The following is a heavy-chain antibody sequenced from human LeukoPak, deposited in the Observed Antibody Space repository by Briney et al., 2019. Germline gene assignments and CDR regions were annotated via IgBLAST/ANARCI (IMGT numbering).Heavy chain of an antibody. Sequence: SVKVSCKASGGTFSSYATSWVRQAPGRGLEWMGGIIPIFGTTNYAQKFQGRVTITADESTSSAYMELSSLTSEDTAVYYCARVPYLGIHYYFDYWGQGTLVTVSS. V-gene: IGHV1-69*13. CDR2: IIPIFGTT. D-gene: IGHD3-10*01. CDR1: GGTFSSYA. J-gene: IGHJ4*02. CDR3: ARVPYLGIHYYFDY.